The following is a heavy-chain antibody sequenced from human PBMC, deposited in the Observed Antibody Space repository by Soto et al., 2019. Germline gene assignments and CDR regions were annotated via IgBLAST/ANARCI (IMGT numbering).Heavy chain of an antibody. V-gene: IGHV4-34*01. J-gene: IGHJ4*02. CDR3: ARDKITGLFDY. D-gene: IGHD2-8*02. Sequence: PSETLSLTCAVYGGSFGGYYWTWIRQPPGTGLEWIGEINHSGSTNYNPSLKSRVTISVDTSKNQFSLKLTSVTAADTAVYYCARDKITGLFDYCGQRALVTVSS. CDR1: GGSFGGYY. CDR2: INHSGST.